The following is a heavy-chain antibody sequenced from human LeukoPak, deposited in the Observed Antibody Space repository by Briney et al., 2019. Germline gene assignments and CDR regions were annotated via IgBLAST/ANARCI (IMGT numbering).Heavy chain of an antibody. CDR1: GYTFTSYD. Sequence: GASVKVSCKASGYTFTSYDINWVRQATGQGLEWMGWMNPNSGNTGYAQKFQGRVTITRNTSISTAYMELSSLRSDDTAVYYCARDKDDYGDYEVFRGYMDVWGKGTTVTISS. D-gene: IGHD4-17*01. J-gene: IGHJ6*03. CDR2: MNPNSGNT. V-gene: IGHV1-8*03. CDR3: ARDKDDYGDYEVFRGYMDV.